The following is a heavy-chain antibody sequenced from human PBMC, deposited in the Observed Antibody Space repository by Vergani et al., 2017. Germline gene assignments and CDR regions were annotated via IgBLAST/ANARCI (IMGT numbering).Heavy chain of an antibody. D-gene: IGHD3-3*01. Sequence: VQLVESGGGVVQPGRSLRLSCAASGFTFSSYWMSWVRQAPGKGLEWVANIKQDGSVKYYVDTVKGRFTISRDNAKNSLYLQMNSLRAEDTAVYYCAREPTYYDCWSGYRTLDAFDIWGQGTMVAVSS. CDR2: IKQDGSVK. V-gene: IGHV3-7*01. CDR1: GFTFSSYW. CDR3: AREPTYYDCWSGYRTLDAFDI. J-gene: IGHJ3*02.